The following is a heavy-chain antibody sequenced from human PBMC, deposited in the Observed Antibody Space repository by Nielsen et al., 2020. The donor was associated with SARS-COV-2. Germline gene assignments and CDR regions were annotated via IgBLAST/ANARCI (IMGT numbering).Heavy chain of an antibody. V-gene: IGHV3-74*01. CDR1: GFTFSSYW. Sequence: GESLKISCAASGFTFSSYWMHWVRQAPGKGLVWVSRINSDGSSTSYADSVKGQFTISRDNAKNTLYLQMNSLRAEDTAVYYCARSYYDSSVIREKKRGASADYWGQGTLVTVSS. J-gene: IGHJ4*02. D-gene: IGHD3-22*01. CDR2: INSDGSST. CDR3: ARSYYDSSVIREKKRGASADY.